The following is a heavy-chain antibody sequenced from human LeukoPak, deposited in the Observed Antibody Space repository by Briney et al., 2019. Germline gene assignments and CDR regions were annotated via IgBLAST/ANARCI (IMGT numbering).Heavy chain of an antibody. CDR2: IYTSGST. CDR3: ARDLGTTVTTSPMDV. J-gene: IGHJ6*03. D-gene: IGHD4-11*01. V-gene: IGHV4-4*07. Sequence: SETLSLTCTVSGGSISSYYWSWIRQPAGKGLEWIGRIYTSGSTNYNPSLKSRVTTSVDTSKNQFSLKLSSVTAADTAVYYCARDLGTTVTTSPMDVWGKGTTVTVSS. CDR1: GGSISSYY.